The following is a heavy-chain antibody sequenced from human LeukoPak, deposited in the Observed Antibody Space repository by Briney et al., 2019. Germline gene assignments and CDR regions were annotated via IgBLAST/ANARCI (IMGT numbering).Heavy chain of an antibody. Sequence: ASVKVSCKASGYTFTGYYMHWVRQAPGQGLEWMGRINPNSGGTNYAQKFQGRVTMTRDTSISTAYTELSRLRSDDTAVYYCARDKAKGEAAAGFWGQGTLVTVSS. D-gene: IGHD6-13*01. V-gene: IGHV1-2*06. J-gene: IGHJ4*02. CDR1: GYTFTGYY. CDR2: INPNSGGT. CDR3: ARDKAKGEAAAGF.